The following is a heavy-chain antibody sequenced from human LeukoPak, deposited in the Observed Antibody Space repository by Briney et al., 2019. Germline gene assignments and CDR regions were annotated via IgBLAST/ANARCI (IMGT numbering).Heavy chain of an antibody. D-gene: IGHD3-10*01. CDR1: GGTFSSYA. CDR2: IIPIFGTA. J-gene: IGHJ4*02. CDR3: TTGPPQMTMFRGDYFDY. Sequence: ASVKVSCKASGGTFSSYAISWVRQAPGQGLEWMGGIIPIFGTANYAQKFQGRVTITADKSTSTAYMELSSLRSEDTAVYYCTTGPPQMTMFRGDYFDYWGQGTLVTVSS. V-gene: IGHV1-69*06.